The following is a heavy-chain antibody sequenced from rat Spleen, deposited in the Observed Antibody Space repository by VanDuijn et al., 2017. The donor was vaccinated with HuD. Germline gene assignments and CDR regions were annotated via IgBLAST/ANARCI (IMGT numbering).Heavy chain of an antibody. CDR2: ISSDGRRN. V-gene: IGHV5-29*01. J-gene: IGHJ4*01. CDR1: GFTFSDYY. Sequence: EVQLVESGGGLVQPGRSLKLSCAASGFTFSDYYMAWVRQAPTKGLEWVATISSDGRRNYYRDSVKGRFTISRDNAKSSLYLQMDSLRSEDTAIYYCTRGYVMDAWGQGASVTVSS. CDR3: TRGYVMDA.